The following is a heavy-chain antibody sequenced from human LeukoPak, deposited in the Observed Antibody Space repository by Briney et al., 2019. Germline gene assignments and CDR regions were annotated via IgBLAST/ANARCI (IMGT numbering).Heavy chain of an antibody. Sequence: SETLSLTCAVYGGSLSGYYWSWIRQPPGKGLEWIGYIYYSGSTNYNPSLKSRVTISVDTSKNQFSLKLSSVTAADTAVYYCARGGYGSNWGQGTLVTVSS. J-gene: IGHJ4*02. CDR1: GGSLSGYY. CDR2: IYYSGST. CDR3: ARGGYGSN. V-gene: IGHV4-59*01. D-gene: IGHD3-22*01.